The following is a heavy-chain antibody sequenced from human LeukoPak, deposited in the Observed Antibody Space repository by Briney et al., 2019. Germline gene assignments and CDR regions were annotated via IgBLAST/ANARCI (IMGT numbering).Heavy chain of an antibody. D-gene: IGHD3-10*01. CDR2: FTTYNGNI. J-gene: IGHJ4*02. V-gene: IGHV1-18*01. CDR1: GYTFTDFG. Sequence: ASVKVSCKTSGYTFTDFGINWVRQAPGQGLEWMGRFTTYNGNINYAQKFQGRVTMTTDTSTTTAYLEVTSLRSEDTAVYYCARPQAYGSGSAAFDYWGQGTLVTVSS. CDR3: ARPQAYGSGSAAFDY.